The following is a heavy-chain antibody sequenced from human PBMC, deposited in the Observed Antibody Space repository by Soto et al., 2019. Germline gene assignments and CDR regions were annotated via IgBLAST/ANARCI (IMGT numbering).Heavy chain of an antibody. D-gene: IGHD5-18*01. CDR3: ARIPRYGFPTSDDLDS. Sequence: QVQLVQSGAELRKPGSSVQVSCKASGGTFYTYTFSWVRQAPGQGLEWMGSITPIYPTTNYAERFQGRLTITADGSTRTAYMDLTSLTSEDTAVYYCARIPRYGFPTSDDLDSWGQGTLVTVSS. V-gene: IGHV1-69*15. J-gene: IGHJ4*02. CDR2: ITPIYPTT. CDR1: GGTFYTYT.